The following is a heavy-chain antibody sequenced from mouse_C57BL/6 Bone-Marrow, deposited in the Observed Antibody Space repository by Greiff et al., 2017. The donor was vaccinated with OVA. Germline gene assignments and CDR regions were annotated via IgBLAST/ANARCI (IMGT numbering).Heavy chain of an antibody. J-gene: IGHJ4*01. V-gene: IGHV1-50*01. CDR3: ARGPGFYAMDY. CDR1: GYTFTSYW. CDR2: IDPSDSYT. Sequence: QVQLKQPGAELVKPGASVKLSCKASGYTFTSYWMQWVKQRPGQGLEWIGEIDPSDSYTNYNQKFKGKATLTVDKSSSTAYMQLSSLTSEDSAVYYCARGPGFYAMDYWGQGTSVTVSS. D-gene: IGHD4-1*01.